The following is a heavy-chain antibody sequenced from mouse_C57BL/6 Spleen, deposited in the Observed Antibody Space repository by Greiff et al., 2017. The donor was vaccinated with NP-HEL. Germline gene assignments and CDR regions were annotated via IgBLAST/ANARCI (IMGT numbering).Heavy chain of an antibody. CDR2: IDPSDSYT. Sequence: QVQLQQPGAELVMPGASVKLSCKASGYTFTSYWMHWVKQRPGQGLEWIGEIDPSDSYTNYNQKFKGKSTLTVDKSSSTAYMQLSSLTSEDSAVYYCARSVHYYGSSPYAMDYWGQGTSVTVSS. J-gene: IGHJ4*01. D-gene: IGHD1-1*01. CDR3: ARSVHYYGSSPYAMDY. V-gene: IGHV1-69*01. CDR1: GYTFTSYW.